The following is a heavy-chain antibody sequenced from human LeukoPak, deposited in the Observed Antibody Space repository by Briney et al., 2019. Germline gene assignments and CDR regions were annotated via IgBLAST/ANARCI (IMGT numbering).Heavy chain of an antibody. V-gene: IGHV3-11*01. CDR3: ARADYGDYVDDAFDI. CDR2: ISSSGSTI. Sequence: GGSLRLSCAASGFTFSDYYMRWIRQAPGKGLEGVSYISSSGSTIYYADSVKGRFTISRDNAKISLYLQMNSLRAEDTAVYYCARADYGDYVDDAFDIWGQGTMVTVSS. J-gene: IGHJ3*02. D-gene: IGHD4-17*01. CDR1: GFTFSDYY.